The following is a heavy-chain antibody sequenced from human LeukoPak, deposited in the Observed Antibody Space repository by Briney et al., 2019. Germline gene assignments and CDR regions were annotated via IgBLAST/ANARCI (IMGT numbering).Heavy chain of an antibody. CDR1: GFTFSDFA. J-gene: IGHJ4*02. CDR2: VSYDGINK. Sequence: GASLRLSCAASGFTFSDFAMHWARQAPGKGREWVAVVSYDGINKYYADSVRGRVSISRDNSKNTLYLQMNSLRPEDTAVYFCRGTYYDSSAFFDLWGRGTLVTVSS. CDR3: RGTYYDSSAFFDL. V-gene: IGHV3-30*04. D-gene: IGHD3-22*01.